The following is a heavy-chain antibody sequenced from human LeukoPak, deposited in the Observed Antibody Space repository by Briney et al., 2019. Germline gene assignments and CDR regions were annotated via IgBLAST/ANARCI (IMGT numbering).Heavy chain of an antibody. CDR2: IYYSGST. Sequence: PSETLSLTCTVSGGSISSHYWSWIRQPPGKGLEWIGYIYYSGSTDYNPSLKSRVTISVDTSKNQFSLKLSSVTAADTAVYYCARGQFGTFDYWGQGTLVTVSS. J-gene: IGHJ4*02. V-gene: IGHV4-59*11. D-gene: IGHD3-10*01. CDR1: GGSISSHY. CDR3: ARGQFGTFDY.